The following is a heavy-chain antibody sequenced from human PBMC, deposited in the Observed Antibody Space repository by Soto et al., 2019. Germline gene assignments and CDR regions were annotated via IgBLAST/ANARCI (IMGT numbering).Heavy chain of an antibody. CDR2: INPNSGGT. CDR3: ARGPYCTNGVCPHYYYGMDV. Sequence: GASVKVSCKASGYTFTGYYMHWVRQAPGQGLEWMGWINPNSGGTNYAQKFQGWVTMTRDTSISTAYMELSRLRSDDTAVYYFARGPYCTNGVCPHYYYGMDVWGQGTTVTVSS. J-gene: IGHJ6*02. V-gene: IGHV1-2*04. D-gene: IGHD2-8*01. CDR1: GYTFTGYY.